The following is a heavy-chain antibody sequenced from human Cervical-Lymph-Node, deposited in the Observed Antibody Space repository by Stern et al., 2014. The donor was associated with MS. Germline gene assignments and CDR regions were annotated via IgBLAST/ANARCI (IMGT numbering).Heavy chain of an antibody. Sequence: QVQXVESGAEVQKPGSSVQVSCRASVGTFRSSDISWVRQAPGQGLEWMGGIIPIIGTANYAQKYQGRVTITADESTSTAYMELSSLRSEDTAIYYCALGGFGHYFEYWGQGTLVTVSS. CDR2: IIPIIGTA. J-gene: IGHJ4*02. V-gene: IGHV1-69*01. D-gene: IGHD3-10*01. CDR3: ALGGFGHYFEY. CDR1: VGTFRSSD.